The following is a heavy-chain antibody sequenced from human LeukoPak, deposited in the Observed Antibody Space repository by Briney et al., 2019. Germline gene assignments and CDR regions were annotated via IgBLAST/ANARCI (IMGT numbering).Heavy chain of an antibody. Sequence: GGSLRLSCAASGCTFSSYWMSWVRQAPGKGLEWVANIKQDGSEKYYVDSVKGRFTISRDNAKNSLYLQMNSLRAEDTAVYYCARDRGTIAVGFSDYWGQGTLVTVSS. CDR2: IKQDGSEK. J-gene: IGHJ4*02. D-gene: IGHD6-19*01. CDR1: GCTFSSYW. CDR3: ARDRGTIAVGFSDY. V-gene: IGHV3-7*01.